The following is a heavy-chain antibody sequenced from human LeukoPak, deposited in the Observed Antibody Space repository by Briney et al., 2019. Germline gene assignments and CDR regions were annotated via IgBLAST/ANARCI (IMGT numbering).Heavy chain of an antibody. Sequence: ASMKVSCKASGGTFSSYAISWVRQAPGQGLEWMGWINPNSGGTNYAQKFQGRVTMTRDTSISTAYMELSRLRSDDTAVYYCARDPYGDLGDYWGQGTLVTVSS. CDR2: INPNSGGT. CDR1: GGTFSSYA. CDR3: ARDPYGDLGDY. V-gene: IGHV1-2*02. D-gene: IGHD4-17*01. J-gene: IGHJ4*02.